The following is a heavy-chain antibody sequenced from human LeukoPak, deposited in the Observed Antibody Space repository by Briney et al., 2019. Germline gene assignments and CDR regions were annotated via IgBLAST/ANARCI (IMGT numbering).Heavy chain of an antibody. J-gene: IGHJ6*01. CDR2: ISSSGSTI. V-gene: IGHV3-11*01. CDR3: ARGYYGMVV. CDR1: KFAFSDYY. Sequence: AESLRLSCAASKFAFSDYYMNWIRQAPGKGLEWVSYISSSGSTIHHADSVKGRSTISRDNVKNSPYMQMNSLRVEQTAVYYCARGYYGMVVWGQGATVSVCS.